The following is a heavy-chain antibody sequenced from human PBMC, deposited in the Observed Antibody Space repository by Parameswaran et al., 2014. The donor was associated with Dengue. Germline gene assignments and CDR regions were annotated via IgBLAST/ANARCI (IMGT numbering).Heavy chain of an antibody. J-gene: IGHJ5*02. CDR3: AISSGWTGDNWFDP. Sequence: RWIRQPPGKGLEWIGYIYYSGSTNYNPSLKSRVTISVDTSKNQFSLKLSSVTAADTAVYYCAISSGWTGDNWFDPWGQGTLVTVSS. CDR2: IYYSGST. D-gene: IGHD6-19*01. V-gene: IGHV4-59*01.